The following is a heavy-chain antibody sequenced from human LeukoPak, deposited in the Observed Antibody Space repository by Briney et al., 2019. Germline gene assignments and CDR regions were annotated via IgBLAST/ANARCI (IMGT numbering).Heavy chain of an antibody. D-gene: IGHD3-22*01. CDR1: GFTFSSDW. J-gene: IGHJ4*02. Sequence: GGSLRLSCAASGFTFSSDWMSWDRQAPGKGLEWVGNINQDGSVKYYVDSVKGRFTISRDNAKNSLYLQMNSLRAEDTAVYYCATSRDSSGVDWGQGTLVTVSS. CDR2: INQDGSVK. V-gene: IGHV3-7*01. CDR3: ATSRDSSGVD.